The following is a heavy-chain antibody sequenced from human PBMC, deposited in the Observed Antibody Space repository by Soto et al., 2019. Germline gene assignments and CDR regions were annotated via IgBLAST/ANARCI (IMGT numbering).Heavy chain of an antibody. CDR1: GFTFSSYW. Sequence: EVQLVESGGGLVQPGGSLSLSCAASGFTFSSYWMSWVRQAPGKGLEWVANIKQDGSEKYYVDSVKGRFTISRDNAKNSLYLQMNSLRAEDTAVYYCASNIVATITRDDYRGQGTLVTVSS. CDR3: ASNIVATITRDDY. V-gene: IGHV3-7*05. D-gene: IGHD5-12*01. J-gene: IGHJ4*02. CDR2: IKQDGSEK.